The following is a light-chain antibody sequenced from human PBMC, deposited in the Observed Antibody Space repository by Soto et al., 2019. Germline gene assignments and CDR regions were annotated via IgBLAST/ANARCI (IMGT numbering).Light chain of an antibody. CDR3: QQYGSSPGFT. J-gene: IGKJ3*01. V-gene: IGKV3-20*01. CDR1: QSVSSSY. CDR2: GAY. Sequence: EIVLTQSPGTLSLSPGERATLSCRASQSVSSSYLAWYQQKPGQAPRLLIYGAYSRATGIPDRFSGSGSGTDFTLTFSRLEPEDFAVYYCQQYGSSPGFTFGPGTKVDIK.